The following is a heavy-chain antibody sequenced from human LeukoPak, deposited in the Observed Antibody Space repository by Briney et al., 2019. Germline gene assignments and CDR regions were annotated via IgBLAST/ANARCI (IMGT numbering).Heavy chain of an antibody. CDR2: ITGSSSAT. D-gene: IGHD2-15*01. CDR1: GFTFSSYN. J-gene: IGHJ4*02. CDR3: ANLHGGLLSFDG. Sequence: PGGSLRLSGIVSGFTFSSYNMNWVHQAPGKGLEWMSYITGSSSATYYAESVKGRFTISRDNAKNSLYLQMNSLRAEDTAVYYCANLHGGLLSFDGWGQGTLVTVSS. V-gene: IGHV3-48*03.